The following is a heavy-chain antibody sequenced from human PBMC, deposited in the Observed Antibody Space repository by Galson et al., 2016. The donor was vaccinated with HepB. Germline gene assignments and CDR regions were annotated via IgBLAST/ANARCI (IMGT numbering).Heavy chain of an antibody. J-gene: IGHJ6*02. D-gene: IGHD6-19*01. CDR1: GFTFSSYA. CDR3: AKIWGKSSGWYGSSYFQYGMDV. V-gene: IGHV3-23*01. CDR2: ISGSGDLK. Sequence: SLRLSCAASGFTFSSYAMSWVRQAPGKGLEWVSGISGSGDLKYYADSVKGRFTISRDNPKNTLHLQMKSLSVADTAVYYCAKIWGKSSGWYGSSYFQYGMDVWGQGTTVSVSS.